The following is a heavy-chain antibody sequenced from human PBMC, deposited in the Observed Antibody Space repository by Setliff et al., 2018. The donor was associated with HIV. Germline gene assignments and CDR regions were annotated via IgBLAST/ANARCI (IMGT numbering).Heavy chain of an antibody. J-gene: IGHJ4*02. Sequence: PSETLSLTCTVSGGSLNTGTYYWSWIRQPAGKGLEWIGHIYITEDTDYNPSLKSRVTILVDTSKNHFSLKLTSVTAADTAVYYCARGPTRFYFDYWGQGTLVTVSS. CDR2: IYITEDT. CDR3: ARGPTRFYFDY. CDR1: GGSLNTGTYY. V-gene: IGHV4-61*10. D-gene: IGHD1-1*01.